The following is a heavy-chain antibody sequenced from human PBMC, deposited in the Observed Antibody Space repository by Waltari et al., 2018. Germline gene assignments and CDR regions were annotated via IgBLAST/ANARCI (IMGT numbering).Heavy chain of an antibody. V-gene: IGHV4-4*02. CDR1: GGPISSSNW. D-gene: IGHD1-26*01. CDR2: IDHNGNT. CDR3: ARVILGATDDYSYAMDV. J-gene: IGHJ6*02. Sequence: QVQLQESGPGLVKPSWTLSLTCFVSGGPISSSNWWPWVRQPPGKGLEWIGEIDHNGNTNYNPSLKSRVTISVDKSKNQFSLKLRSVTAADTAVYYCARVILGATDDYSYAMDVWGQGITVTVSS.